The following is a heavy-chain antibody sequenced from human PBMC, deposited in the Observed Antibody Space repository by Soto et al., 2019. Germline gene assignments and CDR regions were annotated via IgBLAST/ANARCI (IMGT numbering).Heavy chain of an antibody. CDR1: GFTFSSYA. D-gene: IGHD6-19*01. V-gene: IGHV3-30-3*01. J-gene: IGHJ5*02. CDR3: ARAEAVYNWFDP. CDR2: ISYDGSNK. Sequence: SGGSLRLSCAASGFTFSSYAMHWVRQAPGKGLEWVAVISYDGSNKYYADSVKGRFTISRDNSKNTLYLQMNSLRAEDTAVYYCARAEAVYNWFDPWGQGTLVTVSS.